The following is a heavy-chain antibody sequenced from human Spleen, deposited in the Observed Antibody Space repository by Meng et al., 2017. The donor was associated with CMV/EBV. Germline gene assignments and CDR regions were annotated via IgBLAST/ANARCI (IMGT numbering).Heavy chain of an antibody. CDR3: ARDEGSTENWFDP. CDR1: GYHFTAHY. J-gene: IGHJ5*02. Sequence: KASGYHFTAHYMHWVRQAPGQGLEWMGWINPYSGGTKYAQKFQGWVALTRDTSTSTVYMEVSRLKSDDTAVYYCARDEGSTENWFDPWGRGTLVTVSS. V-gene: IGHV1-2*04. CDR2: INPYSGGT.